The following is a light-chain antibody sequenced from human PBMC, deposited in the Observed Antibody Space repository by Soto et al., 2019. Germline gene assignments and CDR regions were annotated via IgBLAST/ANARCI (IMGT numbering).Light chain of an antibody. CDR1: QNINSH. J-gene: IGKJ2*01. V-gene: IGKV1-39*01. Sequence: DIQMTQSPSSLSASIGDRVTITCRASQNINSHLNWYQQKPGKAPKVLIYAASRLQSGVPFRFSSSGSETEFTLTISSLEPEDFATYYCQQSPITTLFTFGKGTKLEIK. CDR3: QQSPITTLFT. CDR2: AAS.